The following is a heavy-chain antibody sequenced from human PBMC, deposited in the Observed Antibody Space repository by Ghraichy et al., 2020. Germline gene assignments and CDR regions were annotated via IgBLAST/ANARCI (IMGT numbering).Heavy chain of an antibody. Sequence: SETLSLTCTVSGGSISSSSYYWGWIRQPPGKGLEWIGSIYYSGSTYYNPSLKSRVTISADTSKNQFSLKLSSVTAADTAVYYCASIYGSGSYGAFDIWGQGTMVTVSS. D-gene: IGHD3-10*01. CDR1: GGSISSSSYY. CDR2: IYYSGST. J-gene: IGHJ3*02. V-gene: IGHV4-39*01. CDR3: ASIYGSGSYGAFDI.